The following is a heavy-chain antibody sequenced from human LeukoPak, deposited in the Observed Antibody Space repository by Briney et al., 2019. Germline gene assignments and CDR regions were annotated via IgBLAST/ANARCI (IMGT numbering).Heavy chain of an antibody. CDR3: ARRLTAEV. Sequence: GESLKISFKASGYIFTNYWIGWVRQLPGEGLEWMGIIYPGDSDTRYSPSFQGQVTISADNSINTAYLQWSSLKAADTAIYYCARRLTAEVWGQGTLVTVSS. D-gene: IGHD7-27*01. CDR1: GYIFTNYW. J-gene: IGHJ1*01. CDR2: IYPGDSDT. V-gene: IGHV5-51*01.